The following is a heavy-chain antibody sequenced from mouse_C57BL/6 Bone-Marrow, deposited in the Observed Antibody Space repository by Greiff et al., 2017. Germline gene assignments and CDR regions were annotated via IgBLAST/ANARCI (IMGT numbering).Heavy chain of an antibody. CDR1: DYTFTSYW. V-gene: IGHV1-64*01. Sequence: QVQLQQPGAELVKPGASVKLSCKASDYTFTSYWMHWVKQRPGQVLEWIGMIPPTSGSTNYNEKFKSKATLTVDKSSSTAYMQLSSLTSEDSAVYDCARDEKATAQIAYWGQGTLVTVSA. D-gene: IGHD3-2*02. CDR2: IPPTSGST. J-gene: IGHJ3*01. CDR3: ARDEKATAQIAY.